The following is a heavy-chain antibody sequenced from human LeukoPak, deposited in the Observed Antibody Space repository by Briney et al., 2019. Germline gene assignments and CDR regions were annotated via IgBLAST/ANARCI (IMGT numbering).Heavy chain of an antibody. J-gene: IGHJ4*02. Sequence: YPGGSLTLSCAPSGFTFSSYGMHWVRPAPRKGLEWVAVIWFDGCNKYSADSVKGPFTLSRDNSKNTLYLQMNSLRAEDTAVYFCAKVSAGYSSGFDYWGQGTLVTLS. CDR3: AKVSAGYSSGFDY. V-gene: IGHV3-33*06. CDR2: IWFDGCNK. D-gene: IGHD6-19*01. CDR1: GFTFSSYG.